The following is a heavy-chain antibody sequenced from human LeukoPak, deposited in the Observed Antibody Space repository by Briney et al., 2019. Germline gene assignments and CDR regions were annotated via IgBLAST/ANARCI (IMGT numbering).Heavy chain of an antibody. CDR2: IRVGGSTI. CDR3: AREVYYGSGSYYTAYYGMDV. Sequence: GGSLRLSCAPSGFTFSTSYMTWIRQAPGKGLGWVSNIRVGGSTIDCADSVKGRCTISRDNAKSSLYLQMNSLRAEDTAVYYCAREVYYGSGSYYTAYYGMDVWGQGTTVTVSS. V-gene: IGHV3-11*01. CDR1: GFTFSTSY. J-gene: IGHJ6*02. D-gene: IGHD3-10*01.